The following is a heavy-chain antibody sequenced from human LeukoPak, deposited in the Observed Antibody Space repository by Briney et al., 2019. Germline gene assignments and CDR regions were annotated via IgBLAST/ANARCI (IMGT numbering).Heavy chain of an antibody. CDR3: ARAVVGTFDY. J-gene: IGHJ4*02. CDR1: GGSISSSSYY. Sequence: LSETPSLTCTVSGGSISSSSYYWGWIRQPPGKGLEWIGSIYYSGSTYYNPSLKSRVTISVDTSKNQFSLKLSSVTAADTAVYYCARAVVGTFDYWGQGTLVTVSS. CDR2: IYYSGST. D-gene: IGHD6-19*01. V-gene: IGHV4-39*01.